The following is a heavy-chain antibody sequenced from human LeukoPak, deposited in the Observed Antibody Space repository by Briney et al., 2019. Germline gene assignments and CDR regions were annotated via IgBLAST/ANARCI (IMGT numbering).Heavy chain of an antibody. D-gene: IGHD3-10*01. J-gene: IGHJ4*02. CDR2: INSDGSST. CDR1: GFAFSNNW. V-gene: IGHV3-74*01. CDR3: AKGFRSFDY. Sequence: PGGSLRLSCAASGFAFSNNWMHWVRQAPGKGLLWVSRINSDGSSTSYSASVKGRFTTSRDNSKNTLYLQMHSLRAEDTAVYYCAKGFRSFDYWGQGTLVTVSS.